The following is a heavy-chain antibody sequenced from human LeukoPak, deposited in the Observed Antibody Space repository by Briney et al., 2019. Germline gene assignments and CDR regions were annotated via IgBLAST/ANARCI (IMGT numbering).Heavy chain of an antibody. V-gene: IGHV3-48*03. CDR3: ATDRDGSGRAFDN. D-gene: IGHD3-10*01. CDR2: ISRGGSTV. J-gene: IGHJ4*02. Sequence: GGSLRLSCAVSGFTFSSYEMNWVRQAPGKGLEGVSYISRGGSTVYYADSVKGRFTISRDNAKNSLYLQMNSLRAEDTAVYYCATDRDGSGRAFDNWGQGTLVTVSS. CDR1: GFTFSSYE.